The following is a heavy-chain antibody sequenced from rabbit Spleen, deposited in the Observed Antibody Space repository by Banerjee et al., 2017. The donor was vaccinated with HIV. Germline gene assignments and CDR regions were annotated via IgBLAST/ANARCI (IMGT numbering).Heavy chain of an antibody. CDR2: IDPVFGIT. CDR3: ARDGAGGSYFAL. CDR1: GFTLSSYY. D-gene: IGHD8-1*01. Sequence: QLVESGGGLFQPGGSLKLSCKASGFTLSSYYMNWVRQAPGKGLEWIGYIDPVFGITYYANWVNGRFSISRENAQNTVLLQMTSLTAADTATYFCARDGAGGSYFALWGQGTLVTVS. J-gene: IGHJ3*01. V-gene: IGHV1S7*01.